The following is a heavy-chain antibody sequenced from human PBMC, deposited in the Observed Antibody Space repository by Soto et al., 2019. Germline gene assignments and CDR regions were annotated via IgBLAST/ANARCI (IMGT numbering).Heavy chain of an antibody. D-gene: IGHD3-10*01. CDR1: GYSFTSYW. CDR2: IDPSDSYT. V-gene: IGHV5-10-1*01. CDR3: ARLSFGENRHYNWFDH. J-gene: IGHJ5*02. Sequence: PGESLKISCKGSGYSFTSYWISWVRQMPGKGLEWMGRIDPSDSYTNYSPSFQGHVTISADKSISTAYLQWSSLKASDTAMYYCARLSFGENRHYNWFDHWGQGTLVTVSS.